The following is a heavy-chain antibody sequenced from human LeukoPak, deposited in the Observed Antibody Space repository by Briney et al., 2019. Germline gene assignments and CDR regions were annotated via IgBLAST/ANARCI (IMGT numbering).Heavy chain of an antibody. CDR2: ISWNSYSI. CDR3: AKNQCSSTTCYGSPGY. CDR1: GFSLDDYA. Sequence: GGSLRLSCAASGFSLDDYAMHWVRQAPGKGLEWVSGISWNSYSIGYADSVKGRFTISRDNAKNSLYLQMNSLRAEDMALYYWAKNQCSSTTCYGSPGYWGQGTLVTVSS. V-gene: IGHV3-9*03. D-gene: IGHD2-2*01. J-gene: IGHJ4*02.